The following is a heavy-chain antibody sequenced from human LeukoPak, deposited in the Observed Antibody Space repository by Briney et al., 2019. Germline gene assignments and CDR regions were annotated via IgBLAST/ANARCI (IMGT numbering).Heavy chain of an antibody. D-gene: IGHD3-22*01. V-gene: IGHV4-59*01. CDR2: IYSSGST. Sequence: SETLSLTCTVSGASISSYYWSWIRQPPGKGLDWIGYIYSSGSTNYNPALKSRVAISEDTSKNQISLKLSSVTAADTAVYYCARVRGYYDSSGYDYWGQGTLVTVSS. CDR3: ARVRGYYDSSGYDY. J-gene: IGHJ4*02. CDR1: GASISSYY.